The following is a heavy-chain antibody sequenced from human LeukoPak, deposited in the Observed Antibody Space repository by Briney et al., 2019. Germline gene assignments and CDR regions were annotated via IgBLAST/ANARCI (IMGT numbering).Heavy chain of an antibody. V-gene: IGHV4-59*01. CDR1: GGSISSYY. CDR2: IYYSGST. Sequence: SETLSLTCTVSGGSISSYYWSWIRQPPGKGLEWIGYIYYSGSTNCNPSLKSRVTISVDTSKNQFSLKLSSVTAADTAVYYCARERSSSWYGLEVWGQGTLVTVSS. D-gene: IGHD6-13*01. CDR3: ARERSSSWYGLEV. J-gene: IGHJ4*02.